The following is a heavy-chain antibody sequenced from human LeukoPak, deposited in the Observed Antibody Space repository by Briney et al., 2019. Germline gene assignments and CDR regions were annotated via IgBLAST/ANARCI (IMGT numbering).Heavy chain of an antibody. CDR1: GFTFSYFE. CDR2: ISSSGSSI. V-gene: IGHV3-48*03. D-gene: IGHD6-13*01. Sequence: GGSLRLSCAASGFTFSYFEMNWVRQAPGKGLEWISYISSSGSSIYYADSVKGRFAISRDDAKSSFYLQMNGLRAEDTAIYYCVSRSSWTYYMDVWGKGITVTVSS. CDR3: VSRSSWTYYMDV. J-gene: IGHJ6*03.